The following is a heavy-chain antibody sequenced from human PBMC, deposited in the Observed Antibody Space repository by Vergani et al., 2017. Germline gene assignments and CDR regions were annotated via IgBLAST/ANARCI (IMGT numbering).Heavy chain of an antibody. CDR1: GYNFTSFD. CDR2: MNPKSGNT. Sequence: QEQLVQSGAEVRKPGASVKVSCKASGYNFTSFDINWVRLATGQGLEWMGWMNPKSGNTAYATKFQGRITMTRDSSTDTAYMEMKSLRSEDTAIYFCARGVLYSKYSHYWFGAWGQGTVVTVSS. V-gene: IGHV1-8*01. CDR3: ARGVLYSKYSHYWFGA. J-gene: IGHJ5*02. D-gene: IGHD6-6*01.